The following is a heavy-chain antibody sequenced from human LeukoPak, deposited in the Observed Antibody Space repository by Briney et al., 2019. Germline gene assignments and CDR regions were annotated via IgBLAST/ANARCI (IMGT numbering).Heavy chain of an antibody. J-gene: IGHJ4*02. Sequence: APVKVSCKASGYTFTNYGISWVRQAPGQGLECMGWISAYNGNTNYAQRFQGRVTMTTDTSTSTAYMELRSLRSDDTAVYYCARVRDYGGIGEDYWGQGTLVTVSS. D-gene: IGHD3-16*01. CDR2: ISAYNGNT. CDR3: ARVRDYGGIGEDY. V-gene: IGHV1-18*01. CDR1: GYTFTNYG.